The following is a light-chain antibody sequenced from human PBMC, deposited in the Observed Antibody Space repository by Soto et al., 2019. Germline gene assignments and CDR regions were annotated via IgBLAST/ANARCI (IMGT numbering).Light chain of an antibody. Sequence: DIQLTQSPSFLPASGGERATISCRASQGFDDYLAWYQQNPGKAPKLQIYGASTLQSGVPSRFSGSEPGTEFTHPISSLMPGDFATYLCQQFNAYPLTFGGGTKLEI. CDR1: QGFDDY. V-gene: IGKV1-9*01. CDR3: QQFNAYPLT. CDR2: GAS. J-gene: IGKJ4*01.